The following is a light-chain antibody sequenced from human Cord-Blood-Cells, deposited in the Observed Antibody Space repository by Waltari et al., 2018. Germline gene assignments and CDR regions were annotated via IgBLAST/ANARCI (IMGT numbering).Light chain of an antibody. V-gene: IGKV3-15*01. CDR1: QSVSSN. CDR3: QQYNNWPPTWT. J-gene: IGKJ1*01. Sequence: EIVMTQSPATLSVSPGERATLSCRASQSVSSNLAWYQQKPGQAPRRLIYGASTRATGIPAMFSGSGSGTEFTLTISSLQSEDFAVYYCQQYNNWPPTWTFGQGTKVEIK. CDR2: GAS.